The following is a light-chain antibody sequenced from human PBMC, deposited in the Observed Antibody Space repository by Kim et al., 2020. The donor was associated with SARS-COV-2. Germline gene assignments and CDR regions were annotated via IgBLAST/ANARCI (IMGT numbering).Light chain of an antibody. CDR1: QGISSC. CDR2: AAS. J-gene: IGKJ2*01. V-gene: IGKV1-8*01. CDR3: QQYYSYPPYT. Sequence: AIRITQSPSSLSASTGDRVTITCRASQGISSCLAWYQQKPGKAPKLLIYAASTLQSGVPSRFSGSGSGTDFTLTISCLQSEDFATYYCQQYYSYPPYTFGQGTKLEI.